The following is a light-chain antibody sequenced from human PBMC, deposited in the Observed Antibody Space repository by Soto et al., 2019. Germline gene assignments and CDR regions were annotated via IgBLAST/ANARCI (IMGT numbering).Light chain of an antibody. J-gene: IGKJ1*01. CDR3: QQSYSTPRT. Sequence: VIWMTQSPSLLSASTGDRVTISCRMSQGISSYLAWYQQKPGEAPKLLIYDASALPRGVPARFSGSGSGTDFTLTISSLQPEDFATYYCQQSYSTPRTFGQGTKVDIK. CDR2: DAS. V-gene: IGKV1D-8*03. CDR1: QGISSY.